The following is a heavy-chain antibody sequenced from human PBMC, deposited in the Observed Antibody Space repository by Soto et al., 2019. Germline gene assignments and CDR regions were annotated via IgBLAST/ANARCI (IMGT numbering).Heavy chain of an antibody. CDR3: ARKDYYYDSSGYYSNWFDS. CDR2: IYPGDSDT. D-gene: IGHD3-22*01. V-gene: IGHV5-51*01. CDR1: GYSFTSYW. Sequence: PGESLKISCKGSGYSFTSYWIAWVRQMPGKGLEWMGIIYPGDSDTTYSPSLEGQVTISADKSISTAYLQWSSLKASDTAMYYCARKDYYYDSSGYYSNWFDSWGHGTLVTVSS. J-gene: IGHJ5*01.